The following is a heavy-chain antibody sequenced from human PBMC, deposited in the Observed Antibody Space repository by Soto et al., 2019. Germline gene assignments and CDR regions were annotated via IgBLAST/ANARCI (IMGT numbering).Heavy chain of an antibody. V-gene: IGHV1-69*02. CDR3: ATPGHYYYDSSGYYFDY. D-gene: IGHD3-22*01. J-gene: IGHJ4*02. CDR1: GGTFSSYT. Sequence: VASVKVSCKASGGTFSSYTISWVRQAPGQGLEWMGRIIPILGIANYAQKFQGRVTITADKSTSTAYMELSSLRSEDTAVYYCATPGHYYYDSSGYYFDYWGQGTLVTVSS. CDR2: IIPILGIA.